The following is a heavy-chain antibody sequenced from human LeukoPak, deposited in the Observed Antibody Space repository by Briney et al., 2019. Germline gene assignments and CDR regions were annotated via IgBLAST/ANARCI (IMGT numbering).Heavy chain of an antibody. D-gene: IGHD6-6*01. CDR3: ARGRRGIAPRPLYYYYYMDV. V-gene: IGHV1-8*01. CDR1: GYTFTSYD. Sequence: GASVKVSCKASGYTFTSYDINWVRQATGQGLEWMGWMNPNSGNTGYAQKFQGRVTMTRNTSISTAYMELSSLRSEDTAVYYCARGRRGIAPRPLYYYYYMDVWGKGTTVTVSS. CDR2: MNPNSGNT. J-gene: IGHJ6*03.